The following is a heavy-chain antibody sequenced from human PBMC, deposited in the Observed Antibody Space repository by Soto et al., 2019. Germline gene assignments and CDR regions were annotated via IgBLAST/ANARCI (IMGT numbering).Heavy chain of an antibody. Sequence: QVQLLQSGGEVKKPGASVKVSCKTSGYTFTDHGLSWVRQAPGQGLEWLGWVSPYNGNTKYAQKFQGRVTMTTDTSTRTPYMELRSLRPDDTAVYYCARVIAARPDYGMDVWGQGTPVTVSS. CDR1: GYTFTDHG. V-gene: IGHV1-18*01. CDR3: ARVIAARPDYGMDV. CDR2: VSPYNGNT. D-gene: IGHD6-6*01. J-gene: IGHJ6*02.